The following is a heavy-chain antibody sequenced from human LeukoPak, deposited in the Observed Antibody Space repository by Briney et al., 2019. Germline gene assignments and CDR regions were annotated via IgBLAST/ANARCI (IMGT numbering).Heavy chain of an antibody. CDR3: ASQMVWIGY. V-gene: IGHV3-48*03. CDR2: ISSSGSTI. D-gene: IGHD3-3*01. CDR1: GFTFSSYE. Sequence: PGGSLRLSCAASGFTFSSYEMNWVRQAPGKGLEWVSYISSSGSTIYYADSVKGRFTISRDSAKNSLYLQMNSLRAEDTAVYYCASQMVWIGYWGQGTLVTVSS. J-gene: IGHJ4*02.